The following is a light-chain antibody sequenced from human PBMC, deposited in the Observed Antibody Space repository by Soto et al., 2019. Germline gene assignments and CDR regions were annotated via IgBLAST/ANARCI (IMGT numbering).Light chain of an antibody. V-gene: IGLV2-14*01. CDR1: SSDVGGYNY. CDR3: SSYTSSSTLV. CDR2: EVS. J-gene: IGLJ1*01. Sequence: QSVLTQSASVSGSPGQSITISCTGTSSDVGGYNYVSWYQQHPGKAPKLMIYEVSNRPSGVSNRFSGSKSGNTASLTISGLQAEDEADXYCSSYTSSSTLVFGTGTKVTVL.